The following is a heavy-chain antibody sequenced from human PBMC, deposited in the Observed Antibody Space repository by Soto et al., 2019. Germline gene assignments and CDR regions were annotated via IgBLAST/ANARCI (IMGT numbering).Heavy chain of an antibody. CDR1: GDSFNDYY. CDR2: INPNGGVT. V-gene: IGHV1-2*04. CDR3: ARESPGDTDTLQYYYFYMDV. J-gene: IGHJ6*03. Sequence: ASVKVSCKSSGDSFNDYYIHWVRQAPGQGFEWMGWINPNGGVTKYAQKFQGWVSMTRDTSIRTVYMQLSRLRSDDTAVYYCARESPGDTDTLQYYYFYMDVSGTGTTGTVSS. D-gene: IGHD3-16*01.